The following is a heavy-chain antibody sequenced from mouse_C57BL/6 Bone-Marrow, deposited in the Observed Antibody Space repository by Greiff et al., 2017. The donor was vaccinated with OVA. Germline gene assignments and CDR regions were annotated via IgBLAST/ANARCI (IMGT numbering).Heavy chain of an antibody. CDR3: GNSETDYFDY. CDR2: INPYNGGT. J-gene: IGHJ2*01. Sequence: EVQLQQSGPVLVKPGASVKMSCKASGYTFTDYYMNWVKQSHGKSLEWIGVINPYNGGTSYNQKFKGKATLTVDKSSSTAYMELNSLTSEDSAVYYCGNSETDYFDYWGQGTTLTVSS. CDR1: GYTFTDYY. V-gene: IGHV1-19*01. D-gene: IGHD4-1*01.